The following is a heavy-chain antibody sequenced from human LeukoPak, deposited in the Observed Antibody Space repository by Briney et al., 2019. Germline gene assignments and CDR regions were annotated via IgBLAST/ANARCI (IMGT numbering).Heavy chain of an antibody. D-gene: IGHD3-9*01. CDR3: ARGSGRVRYFDWYLDY. V-gene: IGHV3-7*01. J-gene: IGHJ4*02. CDR2: IKQDGSEK. CDR1: GFTFSDYW. Sequence: GGSLRLSCAASGFTFSDYWMTWVRQAPGKGLEWVANIKQDGSEKYYLDSVKGRFTISRDNAKNSLYLQMNSLRVEDTAVYYCARGSGRVRYFDWYLDYWGQGTLVTVSS.